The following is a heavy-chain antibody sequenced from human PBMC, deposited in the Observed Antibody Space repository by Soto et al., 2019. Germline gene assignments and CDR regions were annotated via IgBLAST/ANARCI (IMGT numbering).Heavy chain of an antibody. D-gene: IGHD6-13*01. J-gene: IGHJ4*02. V-gene: IGHV3-33*01. CDR2: IWYDGSNK. CDR1: GFTFSSYG. CDR3: ARGHGRSWTPFDY. Sequence: QVQLVESGGGVVQPGRSLRLSCAASGFTFSSYGMHWVRQAPGKGLEWVAVIWYDGSNKYYADSVKGRLTISRDNSKNTLYLQMNSLSAEDTAVYYCARGHGRSWTPFDYWGQGTLVTVSS.